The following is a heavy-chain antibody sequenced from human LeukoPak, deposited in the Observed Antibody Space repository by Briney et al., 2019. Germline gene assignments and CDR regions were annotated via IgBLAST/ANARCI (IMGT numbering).Heavy chain of an antibody. CDR2: INHSGST. V-gene: IGHV4-34*01. CDR1: GGSFSGYY. CDR3: AIRIVVVPAATTRFDY. J-gene: IGHJ4*02. Sequence: SETLSLTCAVYGGSFSGYYWSWIRQPPGKGLEWIGEINHSGSTNYNPSLKSRVTISVDTSKNQFSLKLSSVTAADTAVYYCAIRIVVVPAATTRFDYWGQGTLDTVSS. D-gene: IGHD2-2*01.